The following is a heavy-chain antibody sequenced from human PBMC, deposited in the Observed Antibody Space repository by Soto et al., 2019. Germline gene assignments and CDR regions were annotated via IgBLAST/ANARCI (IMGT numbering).Heavy chain of an antibody. Sequence: SDTLSLTCTVSGGSISSGGYSWTWIRQHPGKGLEWIGYIYYSGSTYYNPSLKSRVTISVDTSKNQFSLKLSSVTAADTAVYYCARGDYSNGFDYWGQGTLVTVSS. CDR1: GGSISSGGYS. CDR3: ARGDYSNGFDY. CDR2: IYYSGST. V-gene: IGHV4-31*03. D-gene: IGHD4-4*01. J-gene: IGHJ4*02.